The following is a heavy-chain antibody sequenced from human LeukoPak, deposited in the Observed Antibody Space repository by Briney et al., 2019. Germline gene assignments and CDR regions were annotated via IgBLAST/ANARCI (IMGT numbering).Heavy chain of an antibody. J-gene: IGHJ3*01. V-gene: IGHV1-18*01. Sequence: ASVEVSCKASGYRFITYGLSWVRQAPGQGLEWMGCISAYNGNTNFAPKLQGRVTMTADTSTSTAYMELRSLRSDDTAVYYCARDVFEGFGERVIDAFDLWGQGTMVTVSS. CDR2: ISAYNGNT. CDR3: ARDVFEGFGERVIDAFDL. D-gene: IGHD3-10*01. CDR1: GYRFITYG.